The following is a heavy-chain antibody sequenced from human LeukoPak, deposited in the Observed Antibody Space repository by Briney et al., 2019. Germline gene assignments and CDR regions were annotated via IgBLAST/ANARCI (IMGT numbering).Heavy chain of an antibody. CDR3: ARASGYCSSTSCYDFDY. CDR2: IIPIFGTA. D-gene: IGHD2-2*01. CDR1: GGTFSSYA. V-gene: IGHV1-69*13. J-gene: IGHJ4*02. Sequence: SVKVSCKASGGTFSSYAISWVRQAPGQGLEWMGGIIPIFGTANYAQKFQGRVTITADESTSTAYMELSSLRSEDTAVYYCARASGYCSSTSCYDFDYWGQGTLVTVSS.